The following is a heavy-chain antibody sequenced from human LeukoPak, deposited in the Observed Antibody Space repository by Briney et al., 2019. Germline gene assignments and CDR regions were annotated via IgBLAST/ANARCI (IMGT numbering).Heavy chain of an antibody. CDR2: ISSGGSNV. V-gene: IGHV3-48*03. J-gene: IGHJ6*02. Sequence: GGSLRLSCAASGFIFSSYEMNWVRQAPGKGLEWVSYISSGGSNVNYADSVKGRFLISRDNAKNSLYLQINSLRAGDTAVYYCARRFKGAMDVWGQGTTGTVSS. CDR3: ARRFKGAMDV. CDR1: GFIFSSYE.